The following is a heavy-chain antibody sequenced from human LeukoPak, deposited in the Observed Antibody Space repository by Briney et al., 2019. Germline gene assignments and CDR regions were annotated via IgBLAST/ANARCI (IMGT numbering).Heavy chain of an antibody. Sequence: GGSLRLSCAASGFTVNRNYMSWVRQAPGKGLEWVSVIYSGGRTYYADSVKGRFTISRDNSKNTLYLQMNSLRAEDTAVYYCAKDSAGSRWLRLGGFDYWGQGTLVTVSS. CDR2: IYSGGRT. D-gene: IGHD5-12*01. CDR3: AKDSAGSRWLRLGGFDY. CDR1: GFTVNRNY. J-gene: IGHJ4*02. V-gene: IGHV3-53*01.